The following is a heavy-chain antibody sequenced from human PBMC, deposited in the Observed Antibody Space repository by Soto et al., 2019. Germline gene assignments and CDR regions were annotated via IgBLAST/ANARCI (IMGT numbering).Heavy chain of an antibody. Sequence: QVHLVQSGAEVKKPGASVKVSCTASGYTFTNFGISWVRPAPGQGLEWMGWISANNGNTNYAQKFQGSVTMTTDTSTSTAYMELRSLRSADTAVDDCARGGTPIDYGGQGTLVTV. D-gene: IGHD3-16*01. CDR3: ARGGTPIDY. V-gene: IGHV1-18*01. CDR1: GYTFTNFG. CDR2: ISANNGNT. J-gene: IGHJ4*02.